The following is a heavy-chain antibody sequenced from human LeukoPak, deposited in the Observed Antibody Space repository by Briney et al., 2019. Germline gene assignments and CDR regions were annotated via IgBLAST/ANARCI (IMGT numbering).Heavy chain of an antibody. D-gene: IGHD6-13*01. CDR1: GFTLKSFG. J-gene: IGHJ4*02. V-gene: IGHV3-30*03. CDR3: AHISTSWPDY. Sequence: PGGSLRLSCAASGFTLKSFGVHWVRQAPGQGLEWVAIIAYDGNYKHYADSVKGRFTISRDNSKNTLYLQMNSLRAEDTAVYYCAHISTSWPDYWGQGTLVTVSS. CDR2: IAYDGNYK.